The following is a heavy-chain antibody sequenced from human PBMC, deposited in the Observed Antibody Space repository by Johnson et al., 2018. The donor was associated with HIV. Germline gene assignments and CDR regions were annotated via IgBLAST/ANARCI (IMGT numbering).Heavy chain of an antibody. D-gene: IGHD3-9*01. CDR2: IHSGGST. J-gene: IGHJ3*02. Sequence: VQLMESGGGLIQPGGSLRLSCAVFGFTVSRNYMSWVRQAPGKGMEWVSVIHSGGSTYYADSVKGRFTISRDNSKNTLYLQMNSLRAEDTAVYYCARDDILTGYYDAFDIWGQGTMVTVSS. V-gene: IGHV3-53*01. CDR1: GFTVSRNY. CDR3: ARDDILTGYYDAFDI.